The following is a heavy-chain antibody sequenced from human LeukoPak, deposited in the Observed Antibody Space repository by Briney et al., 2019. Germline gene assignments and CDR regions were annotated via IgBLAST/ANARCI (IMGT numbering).Heavy chain of an antibody. V-gene: IGHV4-39*07. CDR3: ARDLGYSGFDWAP. CDR2: IYYSGST. D-gene: IGHD5-12*01. J-gene: IGHJ5*02. Sequence: SETLSLTCTVSGGSISSSSYYWGWIRQPPGKGLEWIGSIYYSGSTYYNPSLKSRVTISVDTSKNQFSLKLSSVTAADAAVYYCARDLGYSGFDWAPWGQGTLVTVSS. CDR1: GGSISSSSYY.